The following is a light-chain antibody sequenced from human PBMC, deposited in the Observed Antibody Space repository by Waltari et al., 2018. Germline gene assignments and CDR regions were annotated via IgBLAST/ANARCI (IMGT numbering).Light chain of an antibody. CDR2: WAS. CDR3: QKQYSRRT. CDR1: QSLSYNSTDKNY. Sequence: DIVTTQSPHSLPVSLGERLPINCKCSQSLSYNSTDKNYLAWYQQKPGQPHKLLFYWASTRHAGVPGRFSSSGAAKDVAHTISSLEDEDVAVYCCQKQYSRRTFGQGTRVEIK. J-gene: IGKJ1*01. V-gene: IGKV4-1*01.